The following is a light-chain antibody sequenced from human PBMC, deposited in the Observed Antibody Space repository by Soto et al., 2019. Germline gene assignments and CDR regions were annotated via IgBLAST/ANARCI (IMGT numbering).Light chain of an antibody. V-gene: IGKV3-15*01. CDR3: QQYNNWPPIT. CDR1: QSVSSN. Sequence: EKVLTQSPATLYVSPGERATLSCRASQSVSSNLAWYQQKPGQAPRLLIYGASTRATGIPARFSGSGSGTEFTLTISSLQSEDFAVYYCQQYNNWPPITFGQGTRLEIK. CDR2: GAS. J-gene: IGKJ5*01.